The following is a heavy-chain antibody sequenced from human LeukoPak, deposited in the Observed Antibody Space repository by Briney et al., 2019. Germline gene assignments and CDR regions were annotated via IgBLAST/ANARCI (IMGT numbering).Heavy chain of an antibody. CDR1: GFTFDDYA. CDR2: ISWNGGSI. Sequence: GGSLRLSCAASGFTFDDYAMHWVRQAPGKGLEWVSGISWNGGSIGYADSVKGRFTISRDNAKNSLYLQMNSLRAEDTALYYCAKDSSNEDAFDYWGQGTLVTVSS. D-gene: IGHD2-15*01. V-gene: IGHV3-9*01. J-gene: IGHJ4*02. CDR3: AKDSSNEDAFDY.